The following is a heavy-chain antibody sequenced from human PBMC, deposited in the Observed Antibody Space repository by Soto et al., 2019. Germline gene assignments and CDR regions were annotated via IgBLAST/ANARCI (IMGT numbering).Heavy chain of an antibody. J-gene: IGHJ5*02. CDR2: FVPVFRSA. CDR3: AREDDSTGHYSGFDP. CDR1: GGTFNTFT. Sequence: HVQLVQSGAEVKKPGSSVKVSCKASGGTFNTFTFVWVRQAPGHGLEWMGGFVPVFRSANIAQKFRGRLTITTDESTSTASMELSALRSDDSAVYFCAREDDSTGHYSGFDPCGQGTLVIVSS. D-gene: IGHD3-9*01. V-gene: IGHV1-69*01.